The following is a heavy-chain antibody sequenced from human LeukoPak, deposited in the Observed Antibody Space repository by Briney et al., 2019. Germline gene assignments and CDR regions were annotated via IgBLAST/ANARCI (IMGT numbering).Heavy chain of an antibody. CDR1: EFTFSSNW. J-gene: IGHJ5*02. V-gene: IGHV3-7*01. CDR2: IKSDGSEE. CDR3: ASGSGWRQLS. Sequence: GGSLRLSCVVSEFTFSSNWMNWVRQAPGKGLEWVANIKSDGSEEYYADSVKGRFTISRDNVKNSLYLQMNSLKAEDTAVYYCASGSGWRQLSWGQGTLVTVSP. D-gene: IGHD5-24*01.